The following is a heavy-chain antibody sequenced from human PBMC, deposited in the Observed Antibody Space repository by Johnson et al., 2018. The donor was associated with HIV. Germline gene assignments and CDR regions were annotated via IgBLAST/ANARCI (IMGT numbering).Heavy chain of an antibody. Sequence: QVLLVESGGGLVKPGGSLRLSCAASGFTFSDYYMSWIRQAPGKGLEWVSYISSSGSTIYYADSVKARFTIARDYSKNTLYLQLNNQRAEDKAVYYCAKGGEVWYGGFDFWGQGTMVLVSS. D-gene: IGHD4-23*01. CDR3: AKGGEVWYGGFDF. V-gene: IGHV3-11*04. CDR2: ISSSGSTI. CDR1: GFTFSDYY. J-gene: IGHJ3*01.